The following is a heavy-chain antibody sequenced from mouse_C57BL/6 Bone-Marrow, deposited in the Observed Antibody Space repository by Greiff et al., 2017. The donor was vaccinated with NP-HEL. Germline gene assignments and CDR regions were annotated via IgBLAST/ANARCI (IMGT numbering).Heavy chain of an antibody. CDR2: IDPENGDT. CDR1: GFNIKDDY. Sequence: EVQLQQSGAELVRPGASVKLSCTASGFNIKDDYMHWVKQRPEQGLEWIGWIDPENGDTEYASKFQGKATITADTSSNTAYLQLSSLTSEDTAVYYCTNLFSYYSNYWFAYWGQGTLVTVSA. CDR3: TNLFSYYSNYWFAY. V-gene: IGHV14-4*01. J-gene: IGHJ3*01. D-gene: IGHD2-5*01.